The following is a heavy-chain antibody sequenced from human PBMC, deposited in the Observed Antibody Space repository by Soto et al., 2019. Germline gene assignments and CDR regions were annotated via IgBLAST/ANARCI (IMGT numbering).Heavy chain of an antibody. V-gene: IGHV3-23*01. D-gene: IGHD3-3*01. CDR1: GFTFSSYA. CDR2: ISGSGGST. J-gene: IGHJ6*02. Sequence: GGSLRLSCAASGFTFSSYAMSWVRQAPGKGLEWVSAISGSGGSTYYADSVKGRFTISRDNSKNTLYLQMNSLRAEDTAVYYCAKVGGDYDFWSGYYMGDYYYYYGMDVWGQGTTVTVSS. CDR3: AKVGGDYDFWSGYYMGDYYYYYGMDV.